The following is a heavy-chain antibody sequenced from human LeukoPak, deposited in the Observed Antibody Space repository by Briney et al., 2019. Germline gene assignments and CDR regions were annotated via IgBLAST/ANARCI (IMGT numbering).Heavy chain of an antibody. D-gene: IGHD3/OR15-3a*01. Sequence: SETLSLTCTVSGGSISSYYWSWIRQPPGKGLEWIGYIYYSGSTNYNPSLKSRVTISVDTSKNQFSPKLSSVTAADTAVYYCARGGPLDYDAFDIWGQGTMVTVSS. V-gene: IGHV4-59*01. CDR1: GGSISSYY. CDR2: IYYSGST. J-gene: IGHJ3*02. CDR3: ARGGPLDYDAFDI.